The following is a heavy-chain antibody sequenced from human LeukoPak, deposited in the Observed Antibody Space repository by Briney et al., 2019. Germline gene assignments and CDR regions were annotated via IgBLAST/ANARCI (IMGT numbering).Heavy chain of an antibody. D-gene: IGHD6-19*01. CDR2: ISGSDTST. J-gene: IGHJ4*02. CDR3: TTLTVASIDY. CDR1: GFTFSDHY. V-gene: IGHV3-11*04. Sequence: GGSLRLSCAASGFTFSDHYMDWVRQAPGRGLEWIADISGSDTSTYYADSVKGRFTISRDNAKNSLYLQMNRLRVEDTAVYYCTTLTVASIDYWGQGTLVTVSS.